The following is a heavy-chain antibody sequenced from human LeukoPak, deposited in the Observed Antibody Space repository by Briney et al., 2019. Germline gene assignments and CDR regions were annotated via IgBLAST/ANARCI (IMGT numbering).Heavy chain of an antibody. D-gene: IGHD4-23*01. Sequence: GGSLRLSCAASGFTFSSYSMNWVCRAPGKGLEWVSSISSSSSYIYYADSVKGRFTISRDNAKNSLYLQMNSLRAEDTAVYYCAREVRGDGGKSYWGQGTLVTVSS. V-gene: IGHV3-21*01. CDR3: AREVRGDGGKSY. CDR2: ISSSSSYI. J-gene: IGHJ4*02. CDR1: GFTFSSYS.